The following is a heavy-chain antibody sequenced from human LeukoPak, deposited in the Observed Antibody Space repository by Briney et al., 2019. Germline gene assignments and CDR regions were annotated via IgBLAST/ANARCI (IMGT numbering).Heavy chain of an antibody. CDR2: IHYSGST. V-gene: IGHV4-39*01. CDR1: GDSISSSSYY. J-gene: IGHJ4*02. Sequence: PSETLSLTCTVSGDSISSSSYYWGWIRQPPGKGLEWIGTIHYSGSTYYNPFLKSRVTISVDTSKNQFSLKLSSVTAADTAVYYCARRSSGWPFDSWGQGTLVTVSS. D-gene: IGHD6-19*01. CDR3: ARRSSGWPFDS.